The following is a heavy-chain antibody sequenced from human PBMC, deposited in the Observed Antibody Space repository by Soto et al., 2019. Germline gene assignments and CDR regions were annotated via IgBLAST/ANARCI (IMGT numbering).Heavy chain of an antibody. CDR2: TYYRSNWHN. J-gene: IGHJ5*02. CDR3: ARDQTTGDWFDA. D-gene: IGHD4-17*01. CDR1: GDSVSSNSAT. V-gene: IGHV6-1*01. Sequence: PSQTLSLTCAISGDSVSSNSATWNWIRQSPSRGLEWLGRTYYRSNWHNEYAVSVKSRMTINPDTSKNQFSLQMNSLRADDTAVYYCARDQTTGDWFDAWGQGALVTVSS.